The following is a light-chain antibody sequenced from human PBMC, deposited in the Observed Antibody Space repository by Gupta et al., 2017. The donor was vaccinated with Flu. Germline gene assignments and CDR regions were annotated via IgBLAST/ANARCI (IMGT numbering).Light chain of an antibody. CDR1: QSISSN. J-gene: IGKJ1*01. CDR3: QQDNDWPT. V-gene: IGKV3-15*01. Sequence: EIVMTQSPATLSVSPGERATLSCRASQSISSNLAWYQQKPGRAPRLLIYGASTRATDIPARISGSGSGTEFTLTSSSLQSEDSAVYYWQQDNDWPTFGQGTKVEIK. CDR2: GAS.